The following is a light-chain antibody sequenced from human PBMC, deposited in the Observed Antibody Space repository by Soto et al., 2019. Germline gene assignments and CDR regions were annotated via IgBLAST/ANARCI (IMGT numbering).Light chain of an antibody. J-gene: IGKJ1*01. CDR1: QSISTW. V-gene: IGKV1-5*03. Sequence: DIQMTQSPSTLSASVGDRVTITCRASQSISTWLAWYQQKPGKAPKLLIYMASTLESGGSSRFSGSASGTEFPLTISMLQHDNFATYYAQQHNSYPATFGQGTKVETK. CDR2: MAS. CDR3: QQHNSYPAT.